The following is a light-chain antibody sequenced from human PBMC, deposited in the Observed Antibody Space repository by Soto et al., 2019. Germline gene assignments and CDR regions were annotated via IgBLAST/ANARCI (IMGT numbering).Light chain of an antibody. CDR3: QQRSNLPLFT. Sequence: EIVLTPSPATLSLSPGERDTLSCRASQSVSSYLAWYQQKPGQAPRLLIYDASNRATGIPARFSGSGSGTYFTLTISSLEPEDFAVDYCQQRSNLPLFTFGTGTKVDI. J-gene: IGKJ3*01. CDR1: QSVSSY. CDR2: DAS. V-gene: IGKV3-11*01.